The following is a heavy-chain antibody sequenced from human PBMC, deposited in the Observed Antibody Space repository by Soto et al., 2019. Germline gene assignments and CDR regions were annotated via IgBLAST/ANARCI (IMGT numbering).Heavy chain of an antibody. J-gene: IGHJ4*02. Sequence: ASVKVSCKTSGDSFRNYAFTWARQAPGQGLEWMGAFLPIFTTSNYAQQFQGRVTISADELLSTTYMELSSLRSDDTAVYYCAALIWSGYYLPLDSWGQGTLVTVSS. V-gene: IGHV1-69*13. D-gene: IGHD3-3*01. CDR1: GDSFRNYA. CDR3: AALIWSGYYLPLDS. CDR2: FLPIFTTS.